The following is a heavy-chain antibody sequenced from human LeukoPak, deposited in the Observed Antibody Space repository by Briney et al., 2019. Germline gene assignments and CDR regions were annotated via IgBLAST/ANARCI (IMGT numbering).Heavy chain of an antibody. V-gene: IGHV3-7*01. CDR3: ARERGYSSSWYYGAFDI. J-gene: IGHJ3*02. CDR1: GFTFSSYW. D-gene: IGHD6-13*01. CDR2: IKQDGSEK. Sequence: GGSLRLSCAASGFTFSSYWMSWVRQAPGKGLEWVANIKQDGSEKYYVDSVKGRFTISRDNAKNSLYLQMNSLRAEDTAVYYCARERGYSSSWYYGAFDIWGQGTMVTVSS.